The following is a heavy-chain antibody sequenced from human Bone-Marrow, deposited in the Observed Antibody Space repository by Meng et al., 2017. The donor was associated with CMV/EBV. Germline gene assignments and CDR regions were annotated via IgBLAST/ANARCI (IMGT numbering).Heavy chain of an antibody. D-gene: IGHD2-2*01. CDR1: GYTFTSYD. CDR3: ARVRKKSDSTSLSYFDY. CDR2: MNPNSGNT. V-gene: IGHV1-8*01. J-gene: IGHJ4*02. Sequence: ASVKVSCKASGYTFTSYDINWVRQATGQGLEWMGWMNPNSGNTGYAQKFQGRVTMTRDTSISTAYMELSRLRSDDTAVYYCARVRKKSDSTSLSYFDYWGQGPLVPVSS.